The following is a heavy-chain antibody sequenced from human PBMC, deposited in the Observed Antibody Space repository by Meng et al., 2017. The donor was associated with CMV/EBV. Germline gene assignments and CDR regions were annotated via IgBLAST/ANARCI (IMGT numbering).Heavy chain of an antibody. CDR2: INSDGSST. D-gene: IGHD3-22*01. CDR1: GFTFSSYW. J-gene: IGHJ4*02. Sequence: GGSLRLSCAASGFTFSSYWMHWVRQAPGKGLVWVSRINSDGSSTSYADSVKGRFTISRDNAKNTLYLQMNSLRAADTAVYYCARGGYYYDSSGYLKGWGQGTLVTVSS. V-gene: IGHV3-74*01. CDR3: ARGGYYYDSSGYLKG.